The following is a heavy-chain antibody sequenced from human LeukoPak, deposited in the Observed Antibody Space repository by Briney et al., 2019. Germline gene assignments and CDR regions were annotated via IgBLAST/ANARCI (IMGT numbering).Heavy chain of an antibody. V-gene: IGHV4-34*01. Sequence: PSETLSLTCAVYGGSFSGYYWSWIRQPPGKGLEWIGEINRSGSTNYNPSLKSRVTISVDTSKNQFSLKLSSVTAADTAVYYCASGPITVVPVAPHYYYYYMDVWGKGTTVTVSS. J-gene: IGHJ6*03. CDR2: INRSGST. D-gene: IGHD2-2*01. CDR1: GGSFSGYY. CDR3: ASGPITVVPVAPHYYYYYMDV.